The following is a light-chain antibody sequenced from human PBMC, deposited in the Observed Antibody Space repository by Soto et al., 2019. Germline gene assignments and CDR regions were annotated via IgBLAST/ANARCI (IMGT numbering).Light chain of an antibody. CDR3: CAYANSSTFEV. Sequence: QSALTQPASVSGSPGQSITISCTGTSSDVGSYNLVSWYQQHPGKAPKLMIYEDSKWPSGVSNRFSDSKSGNTASLTISGRQAEDDGDDYCCAYANSSTFEVFGGGTKLTVL. CDR2: EDS. CDR1: SSDVGSYNL. V-gene: IGLV2-23*02. J-gene: IGLJ3*02.